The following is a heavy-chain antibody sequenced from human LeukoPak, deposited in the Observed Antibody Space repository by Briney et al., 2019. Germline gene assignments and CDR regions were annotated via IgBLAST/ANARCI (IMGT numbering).Heavy chain of an antibody. Sequence: GGSLRLSCAASGFTFSNYGMHWVRQAPGKGLEWVAVIWSGGTDKYYADSVKGRFTISRDNSKNTLYLQMNSLRAEDTAVYYCGKRLTSWELEYWGQGTLVTVSS. D-gene: IGHD1-26*01. V-gene: IGHV3-30*02. J-gene: IGHJ4*02. CDR2: IWSGGTDK. CDR1: GFTFSNYG. CDR3: GKRLTSWELEY.